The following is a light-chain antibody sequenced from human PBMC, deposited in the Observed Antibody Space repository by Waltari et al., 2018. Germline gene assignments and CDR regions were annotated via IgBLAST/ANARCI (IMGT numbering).Light chain of an antibody. CDR3: LLYVGSGIWV. Sequence: QTVVTQAPSFPVSPGGTCPPTFGLSSCPLPSYLPPSWYQQTPGQAPRTLIYSTNTRSSGVPDRFSGSILGNKAALTIRGAQSEDESDYYCLLYVGSGIWVFGGGTKLTVL. V-gene: IGLV8-61*01. CDR2: STN. J-gene: IGLJ3*02. CDR1: SCPLPSYLP.